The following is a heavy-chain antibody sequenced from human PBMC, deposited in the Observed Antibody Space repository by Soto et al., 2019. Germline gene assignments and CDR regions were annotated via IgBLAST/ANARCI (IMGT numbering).Heavy chain of an antibody. CDR1: GFTFSSYS. Sequence: LRLSCAASGFTFSSYSMNWVRQAPGKGLEWVSSISSSSSYIYYADSVKGRFTISRDNAKNSLYLQMNSLRAEDTAVYYCAAELYSGGRCCSFDVWGQGTMVTVSS. D-gene: IGHD2-15*01. CDR2: ISSSSSYI. J-gene: IGHJ3*01. CDR3: AAELYSGGRCCSFDV. V-gene: IGHV3-21*01.